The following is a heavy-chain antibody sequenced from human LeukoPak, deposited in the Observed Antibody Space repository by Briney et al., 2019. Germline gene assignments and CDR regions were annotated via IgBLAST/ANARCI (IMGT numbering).Heavy chain of an antibody. CDR3: ARGVADRDDAFDI. CDR1: GGSISSYY. V-gene: IGHV4-59*01. J-gene: IGHJ3*02. Sequence: SKTLSLTCTVSGGSISSYYWSWIRQPPGKGLEWIGYIYYSGSTNYNPSLKSRVTISVDTSKNQFSLELSSVTAADTAVYYCARGVADRDDAFDIWGQGTMVTVSS. CDR2: IYYSGST. D-gene: IGHD2-15*01.